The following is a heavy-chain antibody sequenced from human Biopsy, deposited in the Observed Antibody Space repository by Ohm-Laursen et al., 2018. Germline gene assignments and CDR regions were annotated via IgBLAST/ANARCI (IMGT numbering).Heavy chain of an antibody. CDR1: GGPLTSYY. CDR3: ARGGFGLDGYNSP. J-gene: IGHJ5*02. D-gene: IGHD5-24*01. V-gene: IGHV4-59*01. Sequence: LFLTCTVSGGPLTSYYWSWIRQPPGKGLEWIGYIYYSGIAANYNPSLKGRVTISVDTSKHQFSLRLSSATAADTAVYYCARGGFGLDGYNSPWGRGTLVIVSS. CDR2: IYYSGIA.